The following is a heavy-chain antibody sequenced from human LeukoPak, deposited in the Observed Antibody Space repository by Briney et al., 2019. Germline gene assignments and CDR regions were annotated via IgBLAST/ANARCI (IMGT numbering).Heavy chain of an antibody. D-gene: IGHD1-26*01. CDR2: IYYSGST. V-gene: IGHV4-59*01. CDR3: ARVKWELLRSWFDP. CDR1: GGSISSDY. J-gene: IGHJ5*02. Sequence: SETLSLTCTVSGGSISSDYWSWIRQPPGKGLEWIGYIYYSGSTNYNPSLKSRVTISVDTSKNQFSLKLSSVTAADTAVYYCARVKWELLRSWFDPWGQGTLVTVSS.